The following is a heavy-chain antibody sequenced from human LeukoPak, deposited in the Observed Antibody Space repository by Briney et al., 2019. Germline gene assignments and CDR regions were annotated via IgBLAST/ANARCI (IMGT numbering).Heavy chain of an antibody. Sequence: PGGSLRLSCAASGFTFSSYWMSWVRQAPGKGLEWVANIKQDGSEKYYVDSVKGRFTISRDNAKNSLYLQMNSLRAEDTAVYYCARGQKGGTAVAGVDYWGQGTLVTVSS. CDR2: IKQDGSEK. D-gene: IGHD6-19*01. V-gene: IGHV3-7*01. CDR3: ARGQKGGTAVAGVDY. J-gene: IGHJ4*02. CDR1: GFTFSSYW.